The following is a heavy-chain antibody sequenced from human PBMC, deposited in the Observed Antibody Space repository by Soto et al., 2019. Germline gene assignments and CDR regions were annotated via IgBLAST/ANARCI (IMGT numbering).Heavy chain of an antibody. V-gene: IGHV4-30-4*01. CDR2: IYYSGST. D-gene: IGHD3-10*01. CDR1: GGSISSGDYY. Sequence: PSETLSLTCTVSGGSISSGDYYWSWIRQPPEKSLERIGYIYYSGSTYYNPSLKSRVTMAVDKSRNQFSLKLSSVTAADTAVYYCARRWGEGRVDYWGQGTLVTVSS. CDR3: ARRWGEGRVDY. J-gene: IGHJ4*02.